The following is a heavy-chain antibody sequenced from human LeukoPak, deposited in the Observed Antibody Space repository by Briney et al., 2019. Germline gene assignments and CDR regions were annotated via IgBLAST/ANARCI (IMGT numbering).Heavy chain of an antibody. CDR3: ARLILPSSSWSYAFDI. J-gene: IGHJ3*02. Sequence: PSETLSLTCAVYGVSLNGHYWSWIRQPPGKGLEWIGEGSESGGTKFNPSLKSRVTISVDRSKNQFSLKLSSVTAADTAVYYCARLILPSSSWSYAFDIWGQGTMVTVSS. D-gene: IGHD6-13*01. CDR2: GSESGGT. V-gene: IGHV4-34*01. CDR1: GVSLNGHY.